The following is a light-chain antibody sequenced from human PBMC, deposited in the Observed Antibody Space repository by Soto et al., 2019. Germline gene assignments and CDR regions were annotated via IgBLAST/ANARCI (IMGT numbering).Light chain of an antibody. Sequence: DIQMTQSPSSLSASVGDRVTITCQASQDIRKYLNWYQQKPGKAPKLLIYDASNLETGVPSRFRGSGSETDFTLTITSLQPEDFATYYCQQSYTTPRTFGQGTKVDIK. CDR3: QQSYTTPRT. CDR2: DAS. J-gene: IGKJ1*01. V-gene: IGKV1-39*01. CDR1: QDIRKY.